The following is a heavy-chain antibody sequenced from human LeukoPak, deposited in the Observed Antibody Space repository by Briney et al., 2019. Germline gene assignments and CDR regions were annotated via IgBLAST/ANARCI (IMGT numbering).Heavy chain of an antibody. Sequence: ASVTVSCTASGYTFTVYYMHWVRQAPGQGLEWMGWINPNSGGTNYAQKFQGWVTMTRDTSISTAYMELSRLRSDDTAVYYCARGSSSTEGAFDIWGQGTMVTVSS. J-gene: IGHJ3*02. CDR3: ARGSSSTEGAFDI. CDR2: INPNSGGT. CDR1: GYTFTVYY. D-gene: IGHD6-6*01. V-gene: IGHV1-2*04.